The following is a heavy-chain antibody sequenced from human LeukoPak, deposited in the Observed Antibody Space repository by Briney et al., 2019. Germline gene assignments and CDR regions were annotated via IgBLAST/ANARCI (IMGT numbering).Heavy chain of an antibody. J-gene: IGHJ4*02. Sequence: GGSLRLSCAASGFTFSSYTMSWVRQAPGKGLEWVSTITTSDGNTYYADSVKGRFTVSGDNSKNTLFLQMNSLRAEDTAVYYCAKDGGLWVSAHWGDSWGRGTLVTVSS. CDR3: AKDGGLWVSAHWGDS. D-gene: IGHD7-27*01. V-gene: IGHV3-23*01. CDR1: GFTFSSYT. CDR2: ITTSDGNT.